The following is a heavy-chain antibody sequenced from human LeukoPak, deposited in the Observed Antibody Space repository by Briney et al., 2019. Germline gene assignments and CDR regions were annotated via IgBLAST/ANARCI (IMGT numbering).Heavy chain of an antibody. CDR3: ARPPSSGWSFFDY. J-gene: IGHJ4*02. V-gene: IGHV1-69*01. Sequence: SVKVSCKASGGTFSSYAISWVRQAPGQGLEWMGGIIPIFGTANYAQKFQGRVTITADESTSTAYMELSSLRAEDTAVYYCARPPSSGWSFFDYWGQGTLVTVSS. CDR1: GGTFSSYA. D-gene: IGHD6-19*01. CDR2: IIPIFGTA.